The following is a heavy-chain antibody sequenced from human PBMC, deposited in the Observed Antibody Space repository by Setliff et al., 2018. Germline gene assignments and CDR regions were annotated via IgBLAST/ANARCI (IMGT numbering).Heavy chain of an antibody. D-gene: IGHD3-16*02. J-gene: IGHJ6*03. Sequence: ASVKVSCKASGYTFTSYYMHWVRQAPGQGLEWMGIINPSGSSTSYAQKFQGRVTMTRDTSTSTVYMELSSLRSEDTAVYYCARSLSFLGGYYYYYMDVWGKGTTVTVSS. V-gene: IGHV1-46*01. CDR2: INPSGSST. CDR3: ARSLSFLGGYYYYYMDV. CDR1: GYTFTSYY.